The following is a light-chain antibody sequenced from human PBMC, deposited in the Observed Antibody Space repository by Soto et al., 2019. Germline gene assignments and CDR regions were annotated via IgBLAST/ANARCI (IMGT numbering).Light chain of an antibody. Sequence: EIVFTQSPGAPSLSPGERATLSCRASQSVSSSYLAWYQQKPGQAPRLLIYGASSRATGIPDRFSGSGSGTDFTLTISRLEPEDFAVYYCQQYGSSPRALTFGGGTKVDIK. CDR1: QSVSSSY. J-gene: IGKJ4*01. CDR3: QQYGSSPRALT. V-gene: IGKV3-20*01. CDR2: GAS.